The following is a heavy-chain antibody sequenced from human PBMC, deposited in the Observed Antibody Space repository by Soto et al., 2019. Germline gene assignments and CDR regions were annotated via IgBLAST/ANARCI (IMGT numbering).Heavy chain of an antibody. D-gene: IGHD6-6*01. Sequence: SETLSLTCTVSGGSISSYYWSWIRQPAGKGLEWIGRIYTSGSTNYNPSLKSRVTMSVDTPKNQFSLKLSSVTAADTAVYYCARDDVIAAVRYYYYYGMDVWGQGTTVTVSS. V-gene: IGHV4-4*07. CDR3: ARDDVIAAVRYYYYYGMDV. CDR2: IYTSGST. CDR1: GGSISSYY. J-gene: IGHJ6*02.